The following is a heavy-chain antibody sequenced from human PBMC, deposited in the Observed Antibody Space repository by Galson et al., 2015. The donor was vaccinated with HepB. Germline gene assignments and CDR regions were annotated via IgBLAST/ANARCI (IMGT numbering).Heavy chain of an antibody. CDR3: AKVWADYFDY. D-gene: IGHD7-27*01. Sequence: SLRLSCAASGFTFNNYAMSWVRQAPGKGLEWVSSISVSGDRTDHADSVKGRFTISRDNSNNTLFLQMNNLRAEDTAVYYCAKVWADYFDYWGQGTLVTVSS. J-gene: IGHJ4*02. V-gene: IGHV3-23*01. CDR1: GFTFNNYA. CDR2: ISVSGDRT.